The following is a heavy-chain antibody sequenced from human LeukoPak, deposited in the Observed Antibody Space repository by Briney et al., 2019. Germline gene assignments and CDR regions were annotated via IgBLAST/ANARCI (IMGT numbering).Heavy chain of an antibody. V-gene: IGHV5-51*01. D-gene: IGHD1-1*01. CDR2: INPGDSDA. Sequence: GESLKISCKGSGYSFTNYWIGWVRQMPGKGLGCMGIINPGDSDAIYSPSFQGQVTISADKSISTAYLQWSSLKASDTAIYYCARAWNFDYWGQGTLVTVSS. CDR3: ARAWNFDY. J-gene: IGHJ4*02. CDR1: GYSFTNYW.